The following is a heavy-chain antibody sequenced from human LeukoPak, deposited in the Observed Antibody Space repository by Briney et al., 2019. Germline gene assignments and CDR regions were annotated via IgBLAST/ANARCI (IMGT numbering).Heavy chain of an antibody. CDR1: GGTFSSYA. D-gene: IGHD3-10*01. CDR3: ARALYYDGSGSFFREFWFDY. J-gene: IGHJ4*02. CDR2: IIPIFGTA. Sequence: ASVKVSCKASGGTFSSYAISWVRQAPGQGLEWMGGIIPIFGTANYAQKFQGRVTITADESTSTAYMELSSLRSEDTAVYYCARALYYDGSGSFFREFWFDYWGQGTLVTVSS. V-gene: IGHV1-69*01.